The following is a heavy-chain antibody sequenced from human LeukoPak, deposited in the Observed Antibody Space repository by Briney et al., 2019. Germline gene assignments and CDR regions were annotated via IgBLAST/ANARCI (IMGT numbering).Heavy chain of an antibody. CDR3: AGAPVSSSSGYLYYFDY. J-gene: IGHJ4*02. D-gene: IGHD3-22*01. CDR2: IYYSGST. Sequence: SETLSLTCNVSGGSISSYYWSWIRQPPGKGLEWIGYIYYSGSTNYNPSLKSRVTISVDTSKNQFSLKLSSVTAADTAVYYCAGAPVSSSSGYLYYFDYWGQGTLVTVSS. CDR1: GGSISSYY. V-gene: IGHV4-59*01.